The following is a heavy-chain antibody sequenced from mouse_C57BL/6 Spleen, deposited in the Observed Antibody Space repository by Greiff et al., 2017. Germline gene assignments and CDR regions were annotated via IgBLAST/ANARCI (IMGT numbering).Heavy chain of an antibody. J-gene: IGHJ4*01. CDR2: ISDGGSYT. CDR1: GFTFSSYA. CDR3: ARYQEDDPYYYAMDY. V-gene: IGHV5-4*03. D-gene: IGHD2-12*01. Sequence: EVMLVESGGGLVKPGGSLKLSCAASGFTFSSYAMSWVRQTPEKRLEWVATISDGGSYTYYPDNVKGRFTLSRDNAKNTLYLQMSHLKSEDTAMYYGARYQEDDPYYYAMDYWGQGTSVTVSS.